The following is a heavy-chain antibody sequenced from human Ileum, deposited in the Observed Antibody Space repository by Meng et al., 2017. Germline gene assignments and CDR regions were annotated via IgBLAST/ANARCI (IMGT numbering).Heavy chain of an antibody. Sequence: GESLKISCSVSGFSFSSYAMSWVRQTPGKGLEWVSSISGSGDGTYYADPVKGRFTISRDKSKNTLYLQMNSLRDEDTALYYCAKVITAASLDMAFDDWGQGTLVTVSS. CDR3: AKVITAASLDMAFDD. CDR1: GFSFSSYA. CDR2: ISGSGDGT. V-gene: IGHV3-23*01. D-gene: IGHD6-13*01. J-gene: IGHJ4*02.